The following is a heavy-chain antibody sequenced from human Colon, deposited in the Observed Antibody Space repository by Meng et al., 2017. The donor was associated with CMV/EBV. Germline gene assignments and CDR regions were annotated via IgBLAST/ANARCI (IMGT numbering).Heavy chain of an antibody. J-gene: IGHJ5*02. CDR2: INPNSGGT. Sequence: ASVKVSCKASGYTFTDSYIHWVRQAPGQGLEWMGWINPNSGGTNYAQKFRGRVTMTRDTSISTVYMELSRLTSDDTAVYYCARIQYDSWSGYYRDHWGQGALVTVSS. D-gene: IGHD3-3*01. CDR1: GYTFTDSY. CDR3: ARIQYDSWSGYYRDH. V-gene: IGHV1-2*02.